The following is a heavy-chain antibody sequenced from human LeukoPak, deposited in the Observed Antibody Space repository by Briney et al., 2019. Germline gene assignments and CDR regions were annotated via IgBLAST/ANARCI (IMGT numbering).Heavy chain of an antibody. CDR2: ITDSAAST. D-gene: IGHD3-3*01. CDR1: GFTFSSYA. CDR3: AKGKSEWLSLGYFDY. V-gene: IGHV3-23*01. J-gene: IGHJ4*02. Sequence: GGSLRLSCAASGFTFSSYAMSWVRQAPGKGLEWVSAITDSAASTYYADSVKGRFTISRDNSKNTLYLQMNSLRAEDTAVYYCAKGKSEWLSLGYFDYWGQGTLVTVSS.